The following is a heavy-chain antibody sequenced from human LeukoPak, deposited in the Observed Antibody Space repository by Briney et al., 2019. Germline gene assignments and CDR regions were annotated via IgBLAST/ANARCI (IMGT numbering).Heavy chain of an antibody. V-gene: IGHV4-61*05. CDR2: IYYSGST. CDR1: GGSINSNNYY. J-gene: IGHJ6*03. D-gene: IGHD6-13*01. Sequence: SETLSLTCTVSGGSINSNNYYWGWIRQPPGKGLEWIGYIYYSGSTNYNPSLKSRVTISVDTSKNQFSLKLSSVTAADTAVYYCARAAAASNGYYYYYYMDVWGKGTTVTVSS. CDR3: ARAAAASNGYYYYYYMDV.